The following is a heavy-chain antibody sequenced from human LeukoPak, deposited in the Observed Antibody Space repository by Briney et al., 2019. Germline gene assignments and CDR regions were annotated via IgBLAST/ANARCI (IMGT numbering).Heavy chain of an antibody. CDR3: AGGFGSYSPDY. Sequence: PGGSLRLSCAASGFTFSTFELNWVRQAPGKGLEWVSYISSSGTTVYYAVSVKGRFTISRDNAKSALYLQMNSLRAEDTAVYYCAGGFGSYSPDYWGQGTLVTVSS. CDR2: ISSSGTTV. D-gene: IGHD3-10*01. V-gene: IGHV3-48*03. CDR1: GFTFSTFE. J-gene: IGHJ4*02.